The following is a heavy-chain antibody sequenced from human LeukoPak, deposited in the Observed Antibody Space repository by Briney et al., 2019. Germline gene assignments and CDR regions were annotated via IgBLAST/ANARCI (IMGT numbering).Heavy chain of an antibody. J-gene: IGHJ4*02. Sequence: GESLTISCKGSGQSFNTYWLGWVRQTPGKGLEWMAIIYPADSMTKYSLSFQGQVTISADKSIYTAYLQRTSLKASDTAIYYCARHRVYGDSGDYASWGPGGQVSVSS. D-gene: IGHD4-17*01. CDR1: GQSFNTYW. CDR3: ARHRVYGDSGDYAS. CDR2: IYPADSMT. V-gene: IGHV5-51*01.